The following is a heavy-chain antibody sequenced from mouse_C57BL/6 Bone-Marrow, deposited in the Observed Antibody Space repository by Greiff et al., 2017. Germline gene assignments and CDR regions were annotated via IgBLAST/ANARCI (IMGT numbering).Heavy chain of an antibody. V-gene: IGHV1-62-2*01. D-gene: IGHD2-5*01. CDR2: FYPGSGSI. J-gene: IGHJ4*01. Sequence: QVQLKESGAELVKPGASVKLSCKASGYTFTEYTIHWVKQRSGQGLEWIGWFYPGSGSIKYNEKFKDKSTLTADKSSSTVYMELSRLTSEDSAVYFRARHEEYSNTFYAMDYWGQGTSVTVSS. CDR3: ARHEEYSNTFYAMDY. CDR1: GYTFTEYT.